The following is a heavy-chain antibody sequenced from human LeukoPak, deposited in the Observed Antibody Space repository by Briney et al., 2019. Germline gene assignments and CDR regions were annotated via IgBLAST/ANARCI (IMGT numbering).Heavy chain of an antibody. J-gene: IGHJ6*02. CDR3: ARDSRGRVYDFWSGYPGGGRGYYYGMDV. CDR2: IYYSGST. Sequence: PSETLSLTCTVSGGSISSGGYYWSWIRQHPGTGLEWIGYIYYSGSTYYNPSLKSRVTISVDTSKNQFSLKLSSVTAADTAVYYCARDSRGRVYDFWSGYPGGGRGYYYGMDVWGQGTTVTVSS. D-gene: IGHD3-3*01. V-gene: IGHV4-31*03. CDR1: GGSISSGGYY.